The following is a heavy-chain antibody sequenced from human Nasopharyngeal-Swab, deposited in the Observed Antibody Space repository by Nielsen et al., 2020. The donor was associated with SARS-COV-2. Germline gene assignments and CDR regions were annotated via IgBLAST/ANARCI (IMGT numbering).Heavy chain of an antibody. V-gene: IGHV4-34*01. Sequence: SETLSLTCAVYGGSFSGYYWSWIRQHPAQGLEWVGKTTHSGSTNYNPSLKSRVTISVDTSKNQFSLKLSSVTAADTAVYYCASKDSIGWYERSTDYWGQGTLVTVSS. J-gene: IGHJ4*02. CDR2: TTHSGST. D-gene: IGHD6-19*01. CDR3: ASKDSIGWYERSTDY. CDR1: GGSFSGYY.